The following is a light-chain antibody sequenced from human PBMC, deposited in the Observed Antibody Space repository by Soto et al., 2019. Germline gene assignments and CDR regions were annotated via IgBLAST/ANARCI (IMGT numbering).Light chain of an antibody. V-gene: IGKV3D-20*02. J-gene: IGKJ5*01. Sequence: IVLTKSTGTLSLSPGERATLSCRASQSVSSNYLAWYQQIPGQAPRLLIYGVSSRAAGIPDRFSGSGSGTDFTLTISSLEPEDFAVYYCQQRSNWITFGQGTRLEI. CDR2: GVS. CDR1: QSVSSNY. CDR3: QQRSNWIT.